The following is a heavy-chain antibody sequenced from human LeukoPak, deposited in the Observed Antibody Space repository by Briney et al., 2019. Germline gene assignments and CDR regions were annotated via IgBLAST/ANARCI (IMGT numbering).Heavy chain of an antibody. J-gene: IGHJ4*02. V-gene: IGHV1-2*06. CDR2: INPNSGGT. CDR3: ARAAAGTKFDY. CDR1: GGTFSSYA. Sequence: ASVKVSCKASGGTFSSYAISWVRQAPGQGLEWMGRINPNSGGTNYAQKFQGRVTMTRDTSISTAYMELSRLRSDDTAVYYCARAAAGTKFDYWGQGTLVTVSS. D-gene: IGHD6-13*01.